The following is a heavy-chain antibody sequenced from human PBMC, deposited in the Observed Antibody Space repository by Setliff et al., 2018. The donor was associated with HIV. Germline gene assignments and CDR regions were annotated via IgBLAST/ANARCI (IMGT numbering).Heavy chain of an antibody. Sequence: ASVKVSCKASGGTFSSYTISWVRQAPGQGLEWMGGIIPIFGPTNYAQKFQGRLTITADESTSTAYMELSSLRSEDTAVYYCVGLGYSFSYRWWFDPWGQGTLVTVSS. D-gene: IGHD5-18*01. J-gene: IGHJ5*02. CDR2: IIPIFGPT. CDR3: VGLGYSFSYRWWFDP. CDR1: GGTFSSYT. V-gene: IGHV1-69*13.